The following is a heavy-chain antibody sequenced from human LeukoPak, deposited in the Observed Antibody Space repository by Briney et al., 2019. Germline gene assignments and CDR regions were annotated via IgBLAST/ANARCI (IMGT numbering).Heavy chain of an antibody. CDR3: AKSHDSSGSDY. CDR2: ISGSGGST. V-gene: IGHV3-23*01. CDR1: GFTFSSYW. Sequence: PGGSLRLSCAASGFTFSSYWMTWVRQAPGKGLEWVSAISGSGGSTYYADSVKGRFTISRDNSKNTLYMQMNSLRAEDTAVYYCAKSHDSSGSDYWGQGTLVTVSS. J-gene: IGHJ4*02. D-gene: IGHD3-22*01.